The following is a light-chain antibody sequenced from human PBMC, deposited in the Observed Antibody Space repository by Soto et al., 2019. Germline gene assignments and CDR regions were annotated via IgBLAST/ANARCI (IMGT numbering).Light chain of an antibody. J-gene: IGLJ3*02. Sequence: QSALTQPASVSGSPGQSITFSCTGTSSDVGIYNLVSWYQQHPGKAPKLMIYEVNKRPSGVSNRFSGSKSGNTASLTISGLQAEDEADYFCCSFAPSSTWVFGGGIKLTVL. CDR2: EVN. V-gene: IGLV2-23*02. CDR3: CSFAPSSTWV. CDR1: SSDVGIYNL.